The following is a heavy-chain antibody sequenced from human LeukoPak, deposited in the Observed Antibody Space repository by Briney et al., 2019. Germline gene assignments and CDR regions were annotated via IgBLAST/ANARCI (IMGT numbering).Heavy chain of an antibody. CDR3: ARGLRNTILGGDYY. CDR1: GLTFSIYE. CDR2: ISSSGDMI. D-gene: IGHD3-3*01. Sequence: GGSLRLSCAASGLTFSIYEMNWVRQAPGKGLEWVSYISSSGDMIYYADSVKGRFTISRDSAKKSVYLQMKSLRDEDTAVYYCARGLRNTILGGDYYWGQGTLVTVSS. V-gene: IGHV3-48*03. J-gene: IGHJ4*02.